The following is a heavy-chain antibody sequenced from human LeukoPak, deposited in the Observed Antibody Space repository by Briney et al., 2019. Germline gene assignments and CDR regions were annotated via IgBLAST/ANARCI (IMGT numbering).Heavy chain of an antibody. CDR2: INPNSGDT. CDR1: GYTFTGYY. V-gene: IGHV1-2*02. CDR3: ARGRGSYCFDY. Sequence: ASVKVSCKASGYTFTGYYMHWVRPAPGQGLEWMGWINPNSGDTNYAQKFQGRVTMTRDTSISTAYMELSGLRSDDTAVYYCARGRGSYCFDYWGQGTLVTVSS. D-gene: IGHD1-26*01. J-gene: IGHJ4*02.